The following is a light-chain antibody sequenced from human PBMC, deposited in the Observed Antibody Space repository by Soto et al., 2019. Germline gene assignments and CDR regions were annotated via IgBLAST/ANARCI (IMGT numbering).Light chain of an antibody. CDR2: GAS. CDR1: QSVSSK. CDR3: QQYTNWPPNT. V-gene: IGKV3-15*01. Sequence: EIAMTQSPATLSVSPGERATLSCRASQSVSSKLAWYQQKPGQAPRLLIYGASTRATGIPDRFSGRGSGTEFTLTISSLQSEDFAVYYCQQYTNWPPNTFGQGTRLEI. J-gene: IGKJ5*01.